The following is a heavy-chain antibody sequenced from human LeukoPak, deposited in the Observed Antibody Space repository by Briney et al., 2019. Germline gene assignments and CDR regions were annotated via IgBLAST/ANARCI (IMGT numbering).Heavy chain of an antibody. CDR3: ARVDSSSWYLDY. CDR2: IKQDGSEK. V-gene: IGHV3-7*01. CDR1: GFTFSSYW. J-gene: IGHJ4*02. Sequence: GGSLRLSCAASGFTFSSYWMSWVRQAPGKGLEWVANIKQDGSEKYYVDSVKGQFTIPRDNAKNSLYLQMNSLRAEDTAVYYCARVDSSSWYLDYWGQGTLVTVSS. D-gene: IGHD6-13*01.